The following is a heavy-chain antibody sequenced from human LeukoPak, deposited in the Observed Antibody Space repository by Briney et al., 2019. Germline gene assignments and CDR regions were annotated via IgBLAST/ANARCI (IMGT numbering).Heavy chain of an antibody. Sequence: PGGSLRLSCAASGFTFSSFDMHWVRQPTGQGLEWVSTIGTASDTYYPGSVEGRFTLSRDNAKNSLYLQMNSLRAGDTAVYYCARAVAGFFPYYYYGMDVWGQGTTVTVSS. CDR1: GFTFSSFD. V-gene: IGHV3-13*01. J-gene: IGHJ6*02. CDR2: IGTASDT. CDR3: ARAVAGFFPYYYYGMDV. D-gene: IGHD6-19*01.